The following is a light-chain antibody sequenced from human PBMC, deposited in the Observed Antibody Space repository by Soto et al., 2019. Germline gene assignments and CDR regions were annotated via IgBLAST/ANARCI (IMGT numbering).Light chain of an antibody. V-gene: IGKV3-20*01. CDR3: QQYGTSPIT. Sequence: EIELTQSPGTLSMSPGERATLSCRASQSVISTYLAWYQQKFGQAPRLLIYATSTRATGIPDRFSGSGSGTDFTLTISRLEPEDFAIYYCQQYGTSPITFGQGTRLESK. CDR1: QSVISTY. CDR2: ATS. J-gene: IGKJ5*01.